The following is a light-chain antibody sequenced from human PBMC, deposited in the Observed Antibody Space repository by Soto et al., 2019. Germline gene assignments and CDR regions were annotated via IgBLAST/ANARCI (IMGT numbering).Light chain of an antibody. CDR1: SSDVGAYNY. J-gene: IGLJ1*01. Sequence: HCVLTQPASGKRFPGGGITISYNRTSSDVGAYNYDSWYQQYPGEAPKVIIYDVSHRPAGVSNRFSGSKSGNTASLTISGLQTQDEADYYCSSYTSATTYVFGTGTKVTVL. V-gene: IGLV2-14*01. CDR2: DVS. CDR3: SSYTSATTYV.